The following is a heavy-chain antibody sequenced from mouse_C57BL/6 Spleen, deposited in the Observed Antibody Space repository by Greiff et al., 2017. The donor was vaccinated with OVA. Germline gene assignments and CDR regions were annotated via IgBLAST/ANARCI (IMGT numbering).Heavy chain of an antibody. V-gene: IGHV3-6*01. Sequence: VQLQQSGPGLVKPSQSLSLTCSVTGYSITSGYYWNWIRQFPGNKLEWMGYISYDGSNNYNPSLKNRISITRDTSKNQFFLKLNSVTTEDTATYYCADSSGDYWGQGTTLTVSS. CDR2: ISYDGSN. CDR3: ADSSGDY. CDR1: GYSITSGYY. J-gene: IGHJ2*01. D-gene: IGHD3-2*02.